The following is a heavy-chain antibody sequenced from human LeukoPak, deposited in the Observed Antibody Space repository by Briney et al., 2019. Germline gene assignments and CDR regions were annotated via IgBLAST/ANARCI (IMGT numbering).Heavy chain of an antibody. CDR1: GFTFSSYG. J-gene: IGHJ4*02. CDR3: ARGDYYDSSGYYLDY. CDR2: IWYDGSNK. D-gene: IGHD3-22*01. V-gene: IGHV3-33*01. Sequence: GGSLRLSCAASGFTFSSYGMHWVRQAPDKGLEWVAVIWYDGSNKYYADSVKGRFTISRDNSKNTLYLQMSSLRAEDTAVYYCARGDYYDSSGYYLDYWGQGTLVTVSS.